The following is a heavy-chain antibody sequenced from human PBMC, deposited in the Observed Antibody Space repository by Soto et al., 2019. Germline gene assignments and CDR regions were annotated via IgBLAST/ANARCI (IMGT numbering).Heavy chain of an antibody. CDR1: EFTVSSNY. CDR3: ARGATYYDFWSGHYTSYTYYGMDF. V-gene: IGHV3-53*01. J-gene: IGHJ6*02. D-gene: IGHD3-3*01. CDR2: IDTAGRA. Sequence: EVQLVESGGGLIQPGGSLRVSCAASEFTVSSNYMTWVRQAPGKGLEWVSVIDTAGRANYAESVKGRFTNSRDNSKNTLYLQMNSLRVEDTAVYYCARGATYYDFWSGHYTSYTYYGMDFWGQGTTVTVS.